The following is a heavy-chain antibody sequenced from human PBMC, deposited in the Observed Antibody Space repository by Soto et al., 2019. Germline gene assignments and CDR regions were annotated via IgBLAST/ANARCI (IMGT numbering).Heavy chain of an antibody. Sequence: KASETLSLTCTVSGGSISSYYWSWIRQPPGKGLEWIRYIYYSGSTNYNPSLKSRVTISVDTSKNQFSLKLSSVTAADTAVYYCARDQSGFGQNWFDPWGQGTLVNVSS. D-gene: IGHD3-10*01. J-gene: IGHJ5*02. CDR1: GGSISSYY. V-gene: IGHV4-59*01. CDR3: ARDQSGFGQNWFDP. CDR2: IYYSGST.